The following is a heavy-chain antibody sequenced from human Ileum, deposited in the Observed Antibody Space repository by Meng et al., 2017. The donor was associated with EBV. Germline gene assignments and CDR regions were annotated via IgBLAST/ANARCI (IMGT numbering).Heavy chain of an antibody. J-gene: IGHJ4*02. Sequence: QVQLEQWGAGLLKPSETLSLTCAVNGGSLSGAYLNRIRQPPGKGLEWIGEIIHGGSPSYNPSLKSRVTISIDTSKNQLSLMLSSVTAADTAVYYCARRPTGIDYWGQGTLVTVSS. CDR1: GGSLSGAY. D-gene: IGHD2-8*02. V-gene: IGHV4-34*12. CDR2: IIHGGSP. CDR3: ARRPTGIDY.